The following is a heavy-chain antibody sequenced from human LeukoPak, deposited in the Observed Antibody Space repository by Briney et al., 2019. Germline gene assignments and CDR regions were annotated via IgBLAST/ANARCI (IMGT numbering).Heavy chain of an antibody. CDR3: ARDSYSNYDY. Sequence: SGGSLRLXCAASGFTYSSYWMSWVRQAPGKGLEWVANIKQDGSEKYYVDSVKGRFTISRDNAKNSLYLQMNSLRAGDTAVYYCARDSYSNYDYWGQGTLVTVSS. CDR2: IKQDGSEK. D-gene: IGHD4-11*01. V-gene: IGHV3-7*01. J-gene: IGHJ4*02. CDR1: GFTYSSYW.